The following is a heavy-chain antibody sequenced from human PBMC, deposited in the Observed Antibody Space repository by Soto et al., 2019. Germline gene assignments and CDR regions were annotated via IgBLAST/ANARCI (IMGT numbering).Heavy chain of an antibody. CDR3: VRDIHVVPSRSVAGTIGHPGRCRGY. V-gene: IGHV4-38-2*02. J-gene: IGHJ4*03. CDR1: GDSMSGYF. CDR2: IFHSGST. Sequence: SETLSLTCSVSGDSMSGYFWGWIRQPPGKGLEWIGSIFHSGSTYYNPSLESRVTISVDTSRSQFSLKLSSVTAADTAVYYCVRDIHVVPSRSVAGTIGHPGRCRGYLVHGTQVTV. D-gene: IGHD2-21*01.